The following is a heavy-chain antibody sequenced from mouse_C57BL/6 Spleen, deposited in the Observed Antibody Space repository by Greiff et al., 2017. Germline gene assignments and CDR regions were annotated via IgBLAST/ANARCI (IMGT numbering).Heavy chain of an antibody. CDR3: ASIYYYGSSYAMDY. CDR2: ISYDGSN. V-gene: IGHV3-6*01. J-gene: IGHJ4*01. CDR1: GYSITSGYY. D-gene: IGHD1-1*01. Sequence: VQLKESGPGLVKPSQSLSLTCSVTGYSITSGYYWNWIRQFPGNKLEWMGYISYDGSNNYNPSLKNRISITRYTSKNQFFLKLNSVTTEDTATYYCASIYYYGSSYAMDYWGQGTSVTVSS.